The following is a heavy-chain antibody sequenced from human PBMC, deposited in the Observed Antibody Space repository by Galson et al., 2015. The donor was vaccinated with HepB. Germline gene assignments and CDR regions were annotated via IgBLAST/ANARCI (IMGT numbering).Heavy chain of an antibody. J-gene: IGHJ4*02. CDR2: ISGSGGST. D-gene: IGHD6-13*01. CDR1: GFTFSSYA. V-gene: IGHV3-23*01. Sequence: SLRLSCAASGFTFSSYAMSWVRQAPGKGLEWVSAISGSGGSTYYADSVKGRFTISRDNSKNTLYLQMNSLRAEDTAVYYCAKRGGGGYSSSWYPNYWGQGTLVTVSS. CDR3: AKRGGGGYSSSWYPNY.